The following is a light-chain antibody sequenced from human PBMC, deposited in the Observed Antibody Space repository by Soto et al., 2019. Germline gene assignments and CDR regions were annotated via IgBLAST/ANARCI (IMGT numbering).Light chain of an antibody. CDR3: QQYNNWPRT. Sequence: EIVLTQSPVTLSVSPVERATLSCRASHSVSSNLAWYQQKPGQAPRLLMHGASTRATGIPDRFSGSGSGTEFSLSISSLQSEDLAVYYCQQYNNWPRTFGHGTKVDIK. CDR2: GAS. J-gene: IGKJ1*01. CDR1: HSVSSN. V-gene: IGKV3D-15*01.